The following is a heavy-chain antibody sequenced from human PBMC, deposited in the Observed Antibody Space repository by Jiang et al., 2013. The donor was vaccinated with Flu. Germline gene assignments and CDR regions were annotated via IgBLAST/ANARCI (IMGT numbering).Heavy chain of an antibody. CDR1: GFTFSSYE. CDR2: ISSSGSTI. Sequence: RLSCAASGFTFSSYEMNWVRQAPGKGLEWVSYISSSGSTIYYADSVKGRFTISRDNAKNSLYLQMNSLRAEDTAVYYCARNPCSLGYCSSTRTANYDFWSGFIDYWGQGTLVTVSS. J-gene: IGHJ4*02. V-gene: IGHV3-48*03. D-gene: IGHD3-3*01. CDR3: ARNPCSLGYCSSTRTANYDFWSGFIDY.